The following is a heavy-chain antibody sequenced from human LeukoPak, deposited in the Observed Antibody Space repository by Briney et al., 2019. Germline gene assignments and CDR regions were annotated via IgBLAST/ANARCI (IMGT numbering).Heavy chain of an antibody. V-gene: IGHV4-4*07. CDR1: GGSISSFY. CDR2: VDTSGST. D-gene: IGHD3-16*01. CDR3: ARGLGGAYYYMDV. J-gene: IGHJ6*03. Sequence: SETLSLTCTVSGGSISSFYWTWVRQPAGKGLEWIGRVDTSGSTHYNPSLKGRVTMSLDTSKYQFSLRLSSVTVADTAVYYCARGLGGAYYYMDVWGQGTTVTVSS.